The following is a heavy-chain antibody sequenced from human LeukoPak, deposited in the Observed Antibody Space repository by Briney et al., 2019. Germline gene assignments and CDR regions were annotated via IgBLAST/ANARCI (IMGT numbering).Heavy chain of an antibody. CDR1: GYTFTGYY. V-gene: IGHV1-2*02. J-gene: IGHJ6*02. CDR2: INPNSGGT. CDR3: ARDSIGTAGPKYVMDA. D-gene: IGHD6-13*01. Sequence: ASVKVSCKASGYTFTGYYMHWVRQAPGQGLEWMGWINPNSGGTNYAQKFQGRVTMTRDTSISTAYMELSRLRSDDTAVYYCARDSIGTAGPKYVMDAWGQGTTVTVSS.